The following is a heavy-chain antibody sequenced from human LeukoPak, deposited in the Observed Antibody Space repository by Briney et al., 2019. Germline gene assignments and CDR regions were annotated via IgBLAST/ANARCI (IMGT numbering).Heavy chain of an antibody. CDR1: GFTFSSYA. Sequence: PGGSLRLSCAASGFTFSSYAMHWVRQAPAKGLEWVAFIRYDSTDKYYADSVKGRFTISRDNSKNTLYLQMNSLRAEDTAVYYCAKTALLWFGELMGEDYWGQGTLVTVSS. CDR2: IRYDSTDK. V-gene: IGHV3-30*02. J-gene: IGHJ4*02. CDR3: AKTALLWFGELMGEDY. D-gene: IGHD3-10*01.